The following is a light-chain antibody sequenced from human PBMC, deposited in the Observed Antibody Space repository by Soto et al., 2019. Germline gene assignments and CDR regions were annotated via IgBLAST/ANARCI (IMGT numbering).Light chain of an antibody. CDR1: QSVSSD. CDR2: GAS. Sequence: EIVMTQSPATLSVSPWERATLSCRASQSVSSDLAWYQHKPGQAPRLLVYGASTRATGIPARFSGRGSGTEFTLTISSLQPDDFATYYCQQYNSYSWTFGQGTKVDIK. V-gene: IGKV3-15*01. J-gene: IGKJ1*01. CDR3: QQYNSYSWT.